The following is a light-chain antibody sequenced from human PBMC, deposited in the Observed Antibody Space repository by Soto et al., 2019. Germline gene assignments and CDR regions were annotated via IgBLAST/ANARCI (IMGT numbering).Light chain of an antibody. CDR1: QSVSSSY. CDR2: GAS. J-gene: IGKJ1*01. Sequence: EIVLTQSPGTLSLSPGERATLSCRASQSVSSSYLAWYQQKPGQAPRLLIYGASSRATGIPDRFGGSGSGTDFTLTISRLEPEDFALYYCQQYGTSPWTFGQGTKVDI. CDR3: QQYGTSPWT. V-gene: IGKV3-20*01.